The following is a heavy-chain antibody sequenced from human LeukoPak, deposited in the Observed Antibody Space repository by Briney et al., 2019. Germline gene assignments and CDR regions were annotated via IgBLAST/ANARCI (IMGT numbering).Heavy chain of an antibody. V-gene: IGHV3-7*01. J-gene: IGHJ5*02. CDR2: MNEYGSEI. D-gene: IGHD2-21*02. CDR1: GFTFSGFS. Sequence: GGSLRLSCAVSGFTFSGFSMSWVRQAPGKGLEWVAKMNEYGSEIFYVDSVKGRFTISRDNAKNSLYLQMNSLRAEDTAVYYCARSASYVTSQWFDPWGQGTQVTVSS. CDR3: ARSASYVTSQWFDP.